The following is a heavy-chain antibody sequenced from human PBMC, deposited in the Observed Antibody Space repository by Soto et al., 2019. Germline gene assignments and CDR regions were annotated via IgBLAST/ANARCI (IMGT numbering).Heavy chain of an antibody. CDR2: FDPEDGET. CDR1: GYTLTELS. Sequence: QVQLVQSGAEVKKPGASVKVSCKVSGYTLTELSMHWVRQAPGKGLEWMGGFDPEDGETIYAQKFQGRVTMTEDTATDTAYMELNSMGSEDTAVYYCATVRRITTFGVVKRGKYGMDVWGQGTTVTVSS. V-gene: IGHV1-24*01. CDR3: ATVRRITTFGVVKRGKYGMDV. J-gene: IGHJ6*02. D-gene: IGHD3-3*01.